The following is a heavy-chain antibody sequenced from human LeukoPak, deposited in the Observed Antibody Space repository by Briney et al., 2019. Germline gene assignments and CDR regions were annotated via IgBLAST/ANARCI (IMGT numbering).Heavy chain of an antibody. Sequence: ASVKVSCKASGGTFSSYAISWVRQAPGQGLEWMGGIIPIFGTANYAQKFQGRVTITTDESTGTAYMELSSLRSEDTAVYYCARDGRYSSSWYHPSGAFDIWGQGTMVTVSS. J-gene: IGHJ3*02. CDR1: GGTFSSYA. V-gene: IGHV1-69*05. CDR3: ARDGRYSSSWYHPSGAFDI. D-gene: IGHD6-13*01. CDR2: IIPIFGTA.